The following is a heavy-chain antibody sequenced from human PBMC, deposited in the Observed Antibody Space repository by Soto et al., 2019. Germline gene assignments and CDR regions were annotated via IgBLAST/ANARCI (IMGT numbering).Heavy chain of an antibody. CDR1: PGFIRRGTYS. J-gene: IGHJ6*02. V-gene: IGHV4-30-4*01. D-gene: IGHD5-12*01. CDR3: ARAGAYSGYGQNYYYYCMDV. CDR2: IYSNGST. Sequence: SVTPGHNCTVSPGFIRRGTYSWSWIRQPPGKGLGWIGCIYSNGSTYYNPSLKSGITISVDTSKNQFSLKLSSVTAADTAVYYCARAGAYSGYGQNYYYYCMDVCGQGTTVTVSS.